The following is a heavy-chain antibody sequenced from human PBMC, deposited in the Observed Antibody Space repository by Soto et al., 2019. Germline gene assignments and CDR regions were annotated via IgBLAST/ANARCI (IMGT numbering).Heavy chain of an antibody. CDR3: AKDRDYPRDYFHY. Sequence: PGGSLRLSCAASGFTLGRYGMSWVRQAPGKGLEWVSAVSPNGQGIYYADSVRGRFTISRDFSKNTVFLHMDSLRAEDTAVYYCAKDRDYPRDYFHYWGQGTTVTVSS. J-gene: IGHJ4*03. CDR1: GFTLGRYG. V-gene: IGHV3-23*01. D-gene: IGHD3-10*01. CDR2: VSPNGQGI.